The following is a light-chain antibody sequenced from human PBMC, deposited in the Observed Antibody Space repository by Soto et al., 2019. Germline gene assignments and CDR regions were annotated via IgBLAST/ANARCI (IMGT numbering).Light chain of an antibody. CDR3: VSRASSTFPLL. Sequence: QSALTQPASVSGSPGQSITISCTGTSSDVGGYFHVSWYQQHPPKAPKLIIYDVTARPSGISNRFSGSKSGYTASLTISGLHPEDDADYFCVSRASSTFPLLFGGGTKLTVL. CDR1: SSDVGGYFH. J-gene: IGLJ2*01. V-gene: IGLV2-14*03. CDR2: DVT.